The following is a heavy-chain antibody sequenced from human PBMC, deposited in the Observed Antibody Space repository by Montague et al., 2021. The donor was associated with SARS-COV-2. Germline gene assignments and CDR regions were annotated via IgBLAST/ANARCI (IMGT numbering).Heavy chain of an antibody. CDR1: GDSITSDVSY. V-gene: IGHV4-61*02. CDR3: AGDDFRWDFDC. Sequence: TLSLTCTVSGDSITSDVSYWSWIRQPAGKGLEWIGRIYTTGSTNYNPSLKSRLTISLDTSKNQLSLKLSSVTAADTAVYYCAGDDFRWDFDCWGQGTLVTVSS. CDR2: IYTTGST. J-gene: IGHJ4*02. D-gene: IGHD2/OR15-2a*01.